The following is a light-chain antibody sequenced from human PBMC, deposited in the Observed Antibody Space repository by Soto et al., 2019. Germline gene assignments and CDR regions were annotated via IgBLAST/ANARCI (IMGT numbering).Light chain of an antibody. J-gene: IGKJ5*01. CDR3: QQYNNWPIT. CDR2: GAS. Sequence: IVMTQSPATLSVSPGERATLSCRASQSVASNLAWYQQRPGQAPRLLIYGASTRATGISARFSGSGSGTEFSLTISSLQSEDFAVYYCQQYNNWPITFGPGTRLEIK. V-gene: IGKV3-15*01. CDR1: QSVASN.